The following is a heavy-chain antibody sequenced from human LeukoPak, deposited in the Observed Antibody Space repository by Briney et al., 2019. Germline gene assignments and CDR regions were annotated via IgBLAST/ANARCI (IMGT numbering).Heavy chain of an antibody. CDR1: GFTFSNYA. Sequence: GGSLRLSCAASGFTFSNYAVTWVRQAPGKGLEWVSTIIDDGRTYYTDSVEGRFTVSRDDSKDTLYLQMNSLRAEDTAVYYCARNFDYWGQGTLVTVSS. CDR2: IIDDGRT. CDR3: ARNFDY. J-gene: IGHJ4*02. V-gene: IGHV3-23*01.